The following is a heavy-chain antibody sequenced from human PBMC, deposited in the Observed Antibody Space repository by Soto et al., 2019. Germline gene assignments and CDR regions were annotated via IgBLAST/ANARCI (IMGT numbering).Heavy chain of an antibody. V-gene: IGHV4-59*01. J-gene: IGHJ6*03. CDR3: ARGADYYGSGSSNYYYYMDI. D-gene: IGHD3-10*01. CDR2: IYYSGST. Sequence: SETLSVTCTVSGGSIISYYWSWIRQPPWKGLEWIGYIYYSGSTNYNPSLKSRVTISVDTSKNQFSLKLSSVTAADTAVYYCARGADYYGSGSSNYYYYMDIWGKGTTVTVSS. CDR1: GGSIISYY.